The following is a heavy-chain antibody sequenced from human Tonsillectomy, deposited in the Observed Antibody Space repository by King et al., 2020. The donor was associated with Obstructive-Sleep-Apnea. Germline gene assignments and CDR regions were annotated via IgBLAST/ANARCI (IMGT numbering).Heavy chain of an antibody. CDR1: GYSFTSYW. CDR2: IDPSDSYT. CDR3: ARLYYYGSGSFPYQTDY. J-gene: IGHJ4*02. D-gene: IGHD3-10*01. V-gene: IGHV5-10-1*01. Sequence: VQLVQSGAEVKKPGESLRISCKGSGYSFTSYWISWVRQMPGKGLEWMGRIDPSDSYTNYSPSFQGHVTISADKSISTAYLQWSSLKASDTAMYYCARLYYYGSGSFPYQTDYWDQGTLVTVSS.